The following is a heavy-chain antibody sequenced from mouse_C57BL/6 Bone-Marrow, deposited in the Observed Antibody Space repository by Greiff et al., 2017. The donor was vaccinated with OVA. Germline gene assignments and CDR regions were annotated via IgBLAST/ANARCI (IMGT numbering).Heavy chain of an antibody. CDR3: ARWDTTVVGENFDY. V-gene: IGHV1-19*01. CDR2: INPYNGGT. D-gene: IGHD1-1*01. Sequence: EVQLQQSGPVLVKPGASVKMSCKASGYTFTDYYMNWVKQSHGKSLEWIGVINPYNGGTSYNQKFKGKATLTVDKSSSTAYMELNSLTSEDSAVYYCARWDTTVVGENFDYWGQGTTLTVSS. J-gene: IGHJ2*01. CDR1: GYTFTDYY.